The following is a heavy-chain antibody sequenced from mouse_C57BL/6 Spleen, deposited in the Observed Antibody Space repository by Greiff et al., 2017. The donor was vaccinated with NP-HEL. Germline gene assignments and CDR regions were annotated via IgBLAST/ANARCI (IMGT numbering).Heavy chain of an antibody. J-gene: IGHJ3*01. Sequence: QVQLKESGAELVMPGASVKLSCKASGYTFTSYWMHWVKQRPGQGLEWIGEIDPSDSYTNYNQKFKGKSTLTVDKSSSTAYMQLSSLTSEDSAVYYCARGPNPAWFAYWGQGTLVTVSA. CDR2: IDPSDSYT. CDR1: GYTFTSYW. V-gene: IGHV1-69*01. CDR3: ARGPNPAWFAY.